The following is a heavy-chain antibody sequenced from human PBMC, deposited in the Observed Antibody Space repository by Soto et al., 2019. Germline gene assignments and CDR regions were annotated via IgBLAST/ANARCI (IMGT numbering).Heavy chain of an antibody. D-gene: IGHD5-12*01. V-gene: IGHV3-33*01. J-gene: IGHJ4*02. CDR1: GFVFSRYG. Sequence: QVQLVESGGGVVQPGGSLRLSCIASGFVFSRYGMNWVRQAPGKGLEWVAVTWYDGSNEYYTDSVKGRFTISRYNVNKMLYLQMNSLRAEDTAVYYCARVGCDDSGTEDYYFDLWGQGTLVTVSS. CDR2: TWYDGSNE. CDR3: ARVGCDDSGTEDYYFDL.